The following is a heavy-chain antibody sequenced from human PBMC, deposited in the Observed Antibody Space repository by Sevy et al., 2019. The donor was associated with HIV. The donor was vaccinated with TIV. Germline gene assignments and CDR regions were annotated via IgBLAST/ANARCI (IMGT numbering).Heavy chain of an antibody. J-gene: IGHJ6*02. CDR3: ARQDIVVVPAAPPEYYYYGMDV. V-gene: IGHV1-69*13. D-gene: IGHD2-2*01. CDR2: IIPIFGTA. CDR1: GGTFSSYA. Sequence: ASVKVSCKASGGTFSSYAISWVRQAPGQGLEWMGGIIPIFGTANYAQKFQGRVTITADESTSTAYMELGSLRSEDTAVYYCARQDIVVVPAAPPEYYYYGMDVWGQGTTVTVSS.